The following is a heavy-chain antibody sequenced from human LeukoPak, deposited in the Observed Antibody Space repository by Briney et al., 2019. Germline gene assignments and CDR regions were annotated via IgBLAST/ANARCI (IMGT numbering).Heavy chain of an antibody. CDR1: GGSFSGYY. V-gene: IGHV4-34*01. D-gene: IGHD3-9*01. J-gene: IGHJ1*01. CDR2: INHSGST. CDR3: ASRVRYFDWSSQYFQH. Sequence: SETLSLTCAVYGGSFSGYYWSWIRQPPGKGLEWIGEINHSGSTNYNPSLKSRVTISVDTSKNQFSLKLSSVTAADTAVYYCASRVRYFDWSSQYFQHWGQGTLVTVSS.